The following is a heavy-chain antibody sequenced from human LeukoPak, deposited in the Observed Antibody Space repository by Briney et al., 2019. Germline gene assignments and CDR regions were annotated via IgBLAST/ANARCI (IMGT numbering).Heavy chain of an antibody. CDR3: AKADYDSSVAGY. D-gene: IGHD3-22*01. CDR2: ISYDGSDK. CDR1: GFTFSRYG. V-gene: IGHV3-30*18. J-gene: IGHJ4*02. Sequence: GGSLRLSCAASGFTFSRYGMHWLRQAPGKGLEWVALISYDGSDKFYGDSVKGRFTISRDNSKNTLYLQMNSLRAEGTAVYYCAKADYDSSVAGYWGQGTLVTVSS.